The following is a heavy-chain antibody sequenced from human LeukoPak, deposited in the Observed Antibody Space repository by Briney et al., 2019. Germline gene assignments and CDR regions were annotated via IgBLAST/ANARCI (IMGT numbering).Heavy chain of an antibody. CDR1: GGTFSSHG. CDR2: IIPIFGTA. D-gene: IGHD3-10*01. V-gene: IGHV1-69*13. J-gene: IGHJ4*02. Sequence: ASVKVSCKASGGTFSSHGISWVRQAPGQGLEWMGGIIPIFGTANYAQKFQGRVTITADESTSTAYMELSSLRSEDTAVYYCARDSFHLPGRPKGYFDYWGQGTLVTVSS. CDR3: ARDSFHLPGRPKGYFDY.